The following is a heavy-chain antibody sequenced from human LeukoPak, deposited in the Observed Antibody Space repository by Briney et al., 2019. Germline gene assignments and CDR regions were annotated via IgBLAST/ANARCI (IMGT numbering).Heavy chain of an antibody. D-gene: IGHD2-15*01. CDR1: GYTFTSYA. Sequence: ASVTVSCKASGYTFTSYAMHWVRQAPGQRLEWMGWINAGNGNTKYSQEFQGRVTITRDTSASTAYMELSSLRSEDMAVYYCARDLLPLSYCSGGSCYLFDPWGQGTLVTVSS. CDR3: ARDLLPLSYCSGGSCYLFDP. V-gene: IGHV1-3*03. J-gene: IGHJ5*02. CDR2: INAGNGNT.